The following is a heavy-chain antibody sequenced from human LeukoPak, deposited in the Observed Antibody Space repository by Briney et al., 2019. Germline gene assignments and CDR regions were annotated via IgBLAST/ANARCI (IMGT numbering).Heavy chain of an antibody. CDR2: IYYSGST. CDR3: ARLITMVRGVDDAFDI. V-gene: IGHV4-59*08. Sequence: SETLSLTCTVSGGSISSYYWSWIRQPPGKGLEWIGYIYYSGSTNYNPSLKSRVTISVDTSKNQFSLKLRSVTAADTAVYYCARLITMVRGVDDAFDIWGQGTMVTVSS. CDR1: GGSISSYY. D-gene: IGHD3-10*01. J-gene: IGHJ3*02.